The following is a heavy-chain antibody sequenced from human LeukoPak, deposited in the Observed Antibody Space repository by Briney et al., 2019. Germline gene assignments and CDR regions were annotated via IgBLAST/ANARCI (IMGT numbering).Heavy chain of an antibody. V-gene: IGHV3-21*01. J-gene: IGHJ4*02. CDR3: ARENLQLGFGY. Sequence: PGGCLRLSCAASGFTFSRYSMNWVRQAQGKGREWGSSISSSSSYIYYADSVKGRFTISRDNAKNSLYLQMNSLRAEDTAVYYCARENLQLGFGYWGQGTLVTVSS. D-gene: IGHD5-18*01. CDR1: GFTFSRYS. CDR2: ISSSSSYI.